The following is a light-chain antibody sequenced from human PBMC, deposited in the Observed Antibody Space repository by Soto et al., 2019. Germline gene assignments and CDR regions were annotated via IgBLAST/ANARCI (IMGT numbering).Light chain of an antibody. CDR2: EVN. V-gene: IGLV2-8*01. CDR1: SSDIGAYNY. CDR3: TSYGGRDNLM. J-gene: IGLJ3*02. Sequence: QSALTQPPSASGSPGQSVTISCTGTSSDIGAYNYVSWFQQHPGEAPKLIISEVNKRPSGVPDRFSGSKSGNTASLTVSGLQAEDEAVYYCTSYGGRDNLMFGGGTKLTVL.